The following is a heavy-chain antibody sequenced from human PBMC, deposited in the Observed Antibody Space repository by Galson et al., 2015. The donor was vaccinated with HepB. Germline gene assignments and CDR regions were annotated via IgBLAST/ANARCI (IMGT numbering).Heavy chain of an antibody. V-gene: IGHV3-30*18. D-gene: IGHD5-18*01. Sequence: SLRLSCAASGFTFSSYGMHGVRQAPGKGLEWVAVVSYDGSNKYYADSVKGRFTISRDNSKNTLYLQMNSLRAEDTAIYYCAKDGGRGYTYGPNWFDPWGQGTLVTVSS. CDR1: GFTFSSYG. CDR3: AKDGGRGYTYGPNWFDP. J-gene: IGHJ5*02. CDR2: VSYDGSNK.